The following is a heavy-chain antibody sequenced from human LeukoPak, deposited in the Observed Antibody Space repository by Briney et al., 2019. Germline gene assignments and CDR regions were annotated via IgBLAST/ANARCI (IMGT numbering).Heavy chain of an antibody. CDR1: GGTFSSYA. V-gene: IGHV1-69*06. D-gene: IGHD2-2*01. Sequence: SVKVSFKASGGTFSSYAISWVRQAPGQGLEWMGGIIPIFGTANYAQKFQGRVTITADKSTSTAYMELSSLRSEDTAVYYCARVDRYCSSTSCYAWFDPWGQGTLVTVSS. J-gene: IGHJ5*02. CDR2: IIPIFGTA. CDR3: ARVDRYCSSTSCYAWFDP.